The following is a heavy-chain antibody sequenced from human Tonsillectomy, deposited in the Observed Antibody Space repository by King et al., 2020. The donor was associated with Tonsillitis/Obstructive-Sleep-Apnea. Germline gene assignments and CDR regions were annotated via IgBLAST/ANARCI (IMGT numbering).Heavy chain of an antibody. CDR3: ANGGVVPAARTLFDP. J-gene: IGHJ5*02. CDR1: GFTFSSYA. Sequence: VQLVESGGGVVQPGRSLRLSCAASGFTFSSYAMHWVRQAPGKGLEWVAVISDDGSNKYYADSVKGRFTISRDNSKNTLYLQMTKLWAEDTAVYYCANGGVVPAARTLFDPWGQGTLVTVSS. V-gene: IGHV3-30*04. CDR2: ISDDGSNK. D-gene: IGHD2-2*01.